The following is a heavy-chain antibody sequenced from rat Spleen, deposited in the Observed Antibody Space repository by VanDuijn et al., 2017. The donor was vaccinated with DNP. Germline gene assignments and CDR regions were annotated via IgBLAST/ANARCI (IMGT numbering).Heavy chain of an antibody. V-gene: IGHV5-25*01. CDR2: ISSGGDRT. D-gene: IGHD1-1*01. Sequence: EVQLVESGGGLVQPGRSLKLSCAASGFTFSDSYMAWVRQAPTKGLEWVATISSGGDRTYYRVSVKGRFTISRDIAKITLYLQMNSLRSEDTATYYCARLTTVVDYWGQGVMVTVSS. J-gene: IGHJ2*01. CDR1: GFTFSDSY. CDR3: ARLTTVVDY.